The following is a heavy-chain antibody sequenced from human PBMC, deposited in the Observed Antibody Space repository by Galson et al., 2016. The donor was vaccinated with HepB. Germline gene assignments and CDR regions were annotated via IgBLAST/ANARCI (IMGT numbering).Heavy chain of an antibody. CDR3: VREVLGAAGGHYFYGLDV. CDR2: IGAGGYDT. Sequence: SLRLSCAASGFSFSTYDMHWVRQATGEGLEWVAAIGAGGYDTYYSASVKGRFTISRDNGEDSLYLQMNNLRAGDTAIYFCVREVLGAAGGHYFYGLDVWGQGTTVTVSS. V-gene: IGHV3-13*01. J-gene: IGHJ6*02. D-gene: IGHD6-13*01. CDR1: GFSFSTYD.